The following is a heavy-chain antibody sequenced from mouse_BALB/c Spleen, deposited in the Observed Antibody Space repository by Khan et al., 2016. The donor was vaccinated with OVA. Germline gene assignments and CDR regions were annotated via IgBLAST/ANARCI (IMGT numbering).Heavy chain of an antibody. D-gene: IGHD1-2*01. V-gene: IGHV1-77*01. CDR2: ISPGSGDT. CDR3: ARRNYFGYTFAY. Sequence: VQLQESGAELARPGASVKLSCKASGYTFTDYYINWVKQRTGQGLEGMGEISPGSGDTYYNEKFKGKATLTADKTSTTAYMKIRSLTSEASAVYFCARRNYFGYTFAYWGQGTLVTVSA. CDR1: GYTFTDYY. J-gene: IGHJ3*01.